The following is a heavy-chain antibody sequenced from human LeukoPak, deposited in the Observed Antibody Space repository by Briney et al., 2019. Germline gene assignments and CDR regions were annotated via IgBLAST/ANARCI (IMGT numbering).Heavy chain of an antibody. Sequence: GGSLRLSCAASGFTFSDYYMNWIRQAPGKGLEWVSYISSSGSTIYYADSVKGRFTISRDNAKNSLYLQMNSLRAEDTAVYYCARAAIDENFDYWGQGTLVTVSS. J-gene: IGHJ4*02. V-gene: IGHV3-11*01. CDR3: ARAAIDENFDY. CDR2: ISSSGSTI. CDR1: GFTFSDYY. D-gene: IGHD2-21*01.